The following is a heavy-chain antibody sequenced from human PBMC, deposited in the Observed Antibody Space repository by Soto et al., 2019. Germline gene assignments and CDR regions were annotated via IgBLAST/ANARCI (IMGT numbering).Heavy chain of an antibody. CDR3: ARDRVLLWFGDAFDI. J-gene: IGHJ3*02. CDR2: IIPILGIA. Sequence: SVKVSCKASGGTFSSYTISWVRQAPGQGLEWMGRIIPILGIANYAQKLQGRVTMTTDTSTSTAYMELRSLRSDDTAVYYCARDRVLLWFGDAFDIWGQGTMDTVSS. V-gene: IGHV1-69*04. D-gene: IGHD3-10*01. CDR1: GGTFSSYT.